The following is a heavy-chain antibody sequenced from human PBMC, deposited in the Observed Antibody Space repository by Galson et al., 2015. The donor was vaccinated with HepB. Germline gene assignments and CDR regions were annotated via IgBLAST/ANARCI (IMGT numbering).Heavy chain of an antibody. V-gene: IGHV3-9*01. CDR3: AKGSHYYYMDV. CDR1: GFRFNDHT. J-gene: IGHJ6*03. CDR2: ISWSSGSV. Sequence: SLRLSCAASGFRFNDHTMHWVRQAPGKGLEWVSGISWSSGSVGYADSVKGRFTISRDNAKNSLYLQMDSLRAEDTALYYCAKGSHYYYMDVWGKGTTVTVSS.